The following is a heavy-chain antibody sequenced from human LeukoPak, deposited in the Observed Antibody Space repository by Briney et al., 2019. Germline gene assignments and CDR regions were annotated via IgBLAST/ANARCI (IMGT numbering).Heavy chain of an antibody. D-gene: IGHD1-26*01. CDR3: AKDPWELLLYYYGMDV. J-gene: IGHJ6*02. V-gene: IGHV3-30*04. CDR2: ISYDGSNK. CDR1: GFTFSSYA. Sequence: PGGSLRLSCSASGFTFSSYAMHWVRQAPGKGLEWVAVISYDGSNKYYADSVKGRFTISRDNSKNTLYLQMNSLRAEDTAVYYCAKDPWELLLYYYGMDVWGQGTTVTVSS.